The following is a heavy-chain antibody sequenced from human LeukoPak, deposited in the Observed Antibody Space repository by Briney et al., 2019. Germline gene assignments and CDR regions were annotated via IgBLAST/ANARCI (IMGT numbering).Heavy chain of an antibody. J-gene: IGHJ4*02. D-gene: IGHD5-24*01. CDR2: ISAYNGDT. V-gene: IGHV1-18*01. CDR3: ARDYVGMSTIRDFGY. CDR1: GSSFTSYG. Sequence: ASVNVSCKASGSSFTSYGFSWVRLAPGPGLEWMGLISAYNGDTSYAQKFQGRVTMTTDTSTSTVYMELRSARSDDTAVYYCARDYVGMSTIRDFGYWGQGTLVTVSS.